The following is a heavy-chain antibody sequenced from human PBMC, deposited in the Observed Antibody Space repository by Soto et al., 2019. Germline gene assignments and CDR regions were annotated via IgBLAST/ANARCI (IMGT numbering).Heavy chain of an antibody. D-gene: IGHD3-22*01. J-gene: IGHJ4*02. V-gene: IGHV4-31*03. CDR1: GGSISSGGYY. Sequence: PSETLSLTCTVSGGSISSGGYYWSWIRQHPGKGLEWIGYIYYSGSTYYNPSLKSRVTISVDTSKNQFSLKLSSVTAADTAVYYCASRLPDYYDSSGLIDYWGQGTLVTVSS. CDR3: ASRLPDYYDSSGLIDY. CDR2: IYYSGST.